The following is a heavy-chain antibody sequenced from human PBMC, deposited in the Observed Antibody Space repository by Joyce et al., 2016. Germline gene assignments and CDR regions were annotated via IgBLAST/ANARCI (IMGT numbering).Heavy chain of an antibody. CDR3: ARDPHHTGYGLFDF. V-gene: IGHV3-33*01. CDR2: IWSDGSNK. Sequence: QVQLVESGGGVVQPGRSLRLSCAASGFTFSTHAMHWVRQSPGKGLEWVAIIWSDGSNKFYADSVKGRFTISRDNSKNALYLQMNSLRVEDTAVYYCARDPHHTGYGLFDFWGQGTLVTVSP. D-gene: IGHD5-12*01. J-gene: IGHJ4*02. CDR1: GFTFSTHA.